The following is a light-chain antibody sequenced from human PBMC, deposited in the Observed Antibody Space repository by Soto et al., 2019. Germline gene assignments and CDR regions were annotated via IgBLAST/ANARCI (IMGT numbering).Light chain of an antibody. J-gene: IGKJ1*01. CDR3: QQRSNWPHT. V-gene: IGKV3-11*01. CDR2: DAS. Sequence: EIVLTQSPATLSLSPWERATFSCSASQSVSSYLAWYQQKPGQAPRLLIYDASNRATGIPARFSGSGSGTDFTLTISSLEPEDFAVYYCQQRSNWPHTFGQGTKVDIK. CDR1: QSVSSY.